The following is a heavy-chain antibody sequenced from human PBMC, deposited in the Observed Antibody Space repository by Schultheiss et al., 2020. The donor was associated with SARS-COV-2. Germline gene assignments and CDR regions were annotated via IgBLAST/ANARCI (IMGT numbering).Heavy chain of an antibody. CDR3: ARGHYDDYGKDV. J-gene: IGHJ6*02. CDR2: ISYDGSIK. CDR1: GFTFSSYA. Sequence: GGSLRLSCAASGFTFSSYAMHWVRQAPGKGLEWVAVISYDGSIKYYADSVKGRFTISRDNSKNTLYLQMNGLRVEDTAIYYCARGHYDDYGKDVWGQGTTVTVSS. V-gene: IGHV3-30*04.